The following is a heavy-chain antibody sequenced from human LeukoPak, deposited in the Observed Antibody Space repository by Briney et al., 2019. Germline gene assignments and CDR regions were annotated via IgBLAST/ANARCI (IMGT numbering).Heavy chain of an antibody. CDR3: GWGVDY. V-gene: IGHV3-48*04. Sequence: GGSLRLSCAASGFTFSSYCMNWVRQAPGKGLEWVSYISSSSSTIFYADSVKGRFTISRDNARNLLYLQMNSLRAEDTAVYYCGWGVDYWGQGTLVTVSS. CDR1: GFTFSSYC. D-gene: IGHD3-16*01. J-gene: IGHJ4*02. CDR2: ISSSSSTI.